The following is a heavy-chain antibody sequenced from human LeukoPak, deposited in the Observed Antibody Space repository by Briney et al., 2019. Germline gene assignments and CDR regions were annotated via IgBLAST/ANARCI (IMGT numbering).Heavy chain of an antibody. J-gene: IGHJ3*02. Sequence: GGSLRLSCAASGFTFSSYWMHWVRQAPGKGLAWVSRINSDGSSTSYADSVRGRFSISRDNAKNTLYLQMGSLRAEDMAVYYCARYCSGGSCYSADDAFDIWGQGTMVTVSS. D-gene: IGHD2-15*01. V-gene: IGHV3-74*01. CDR1: GFTFSSYW. CDR3: ARYCSGGSCYSADDAFDI. CDR2: INSDGSST.